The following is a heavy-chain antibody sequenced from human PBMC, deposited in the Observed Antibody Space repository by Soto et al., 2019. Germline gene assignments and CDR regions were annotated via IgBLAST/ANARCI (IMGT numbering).Heavy chain of an antibody. V-gene: IGHV4-34*01. CDR1: GGSFSDYY. D-gene: IGHD1-26*01. J-gene: IGHJ1*01. CDR2: INHSGST. Sequence: QVQLQQWGAGLLKPSETLSVTCAVYGGSFSDYYWSWIRQPPGKGLEWIGEINHSGSTNYNPSLMSRVTISIDTSKNQFSLKLSSVTAADTAVYYCASPFSGRYYSFQHWGQGTLVTVSS. CDR3: ASPFSGRYYSFQH.